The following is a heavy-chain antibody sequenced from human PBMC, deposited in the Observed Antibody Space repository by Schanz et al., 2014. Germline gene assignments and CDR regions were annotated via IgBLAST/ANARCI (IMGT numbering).Heavy chain of an antibody. CDR3: ARGSCTASGCYDAFDL. Sequence: QLVQSGAEVKKPGASVKVSCKASGFTLTSHFMHWLRQAPGQGLEWMGLINPIDGSTTYVWGFHCRLARTRDTSTTTVYMDLSTLRSEDTAVYYCARGSCTASGCYDAFDLWGQGTTVTVSS. V-gene: IGHV1-46*01. CDR1: GFTLTSHF. D-gene: IGHD2-2*01. J-gene: IGHJ6*02. CDR2: INPIDGST.